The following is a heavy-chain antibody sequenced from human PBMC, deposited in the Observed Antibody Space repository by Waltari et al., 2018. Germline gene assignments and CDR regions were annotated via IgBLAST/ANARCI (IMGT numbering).Heavy chain of an antibody. J-gene: IGHJ4*02. CDR3: TKMRRNLPRDIIDN. Sequence: EVQLLESGGGLVQRGGSLRLSCAVSGFIFSGCAMSWVRHTPGKGLEWVAGTSASSGSTYYADSVQGRFTISRDNSKKRVFLQMNSLRAEDTATYYCTKMRRNLPRDIIDNWGQGTQVIIAS. CDR1: GFIFSGCA. V-gene: IGHV3-23*01. CDR2: TSASSGST.